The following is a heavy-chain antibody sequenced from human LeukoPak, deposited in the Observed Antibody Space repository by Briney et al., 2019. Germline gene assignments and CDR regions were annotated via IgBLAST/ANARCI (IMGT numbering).Heavy chain of an antibody. D-gene: IGHD3-22*01. J-gene: IGHJ3*02. Sequence: SETLSLTCAVSGDSISSSNWWSWVRQPPGKGLEWIGEIYHSASTNYNPSLKSRVTISVDKSKNQFSLKLSSVTAADTAVYYCAGPDSSGYYSDDAFDIWGQGTMVTVSS. V-gene: IGHV4-4*02. CDR2: IYHSAST. CDR1: GDSISSSNW. CDR3: AGPDSSGYYSDDAFDI.